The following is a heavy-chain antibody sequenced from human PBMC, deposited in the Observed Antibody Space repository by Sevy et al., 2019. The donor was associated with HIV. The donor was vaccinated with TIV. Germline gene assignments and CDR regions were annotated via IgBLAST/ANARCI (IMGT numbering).Heavy chain of an antibody. Sequence: GESLKISCKGSGYSFTSYWIGWVRQIPGKGLEWMGIIYPADSDIRYSPSFQGQVTISADKSISTAYLQWSSLKASDIAMYYCARWATYYYDTSGFKYFDRWGQGTLVTVSS. CDR3: ARWATYYYDTSGFKYFDR. D-gene: IGHD3-22*01. J-gene: IGHJ5*02. V-gene: IGHV5-51*03. CDR1: GYSFTSYW. CDR2: IYPADSDI.